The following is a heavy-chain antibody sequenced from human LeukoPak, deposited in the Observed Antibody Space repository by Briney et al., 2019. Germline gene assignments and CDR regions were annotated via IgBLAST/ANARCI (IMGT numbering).Heavy chain of an antibody. D-gene: IGHD3-16*01. Sequence: GGSLRLPCAASGFTFSSYSMNWVRQAPGKGLEWVSSISSSSYIYYADSVKGRFTISRDNAKNSLYLQMNSLRAEDTAVYYCAREILGGYYYGMDVWGQGTTVTVSS. CDR2: ISSSSYI. J-gene: IGHJ6*02. V-gene: IGHV3-21*01. CDR1: GFTFSSYS. CDR3: AREILGGYYYGMDV.